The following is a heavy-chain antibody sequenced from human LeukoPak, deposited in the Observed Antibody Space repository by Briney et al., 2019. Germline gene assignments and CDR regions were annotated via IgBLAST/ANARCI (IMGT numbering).Heavy chain of an antibody. D-gene: IGHD4/OR15-4a*01. Sequence: GGSLRLSCAASGFTFSDYYMSWIRQAPGKGLEWVSYISSSSDYTNYADSVRGRFTISRDNAKNSLYLEMSSLRAEDTAVYYCARDAPAKDAFDIWGQGTMVTVSS. J-gene: IGHJ3*02. V-gene: IGHV3-11*05. CDR3: ARDAPAKDAFDI. CDR1: GFTFSDYY. CDR2: ISSSSDYT.